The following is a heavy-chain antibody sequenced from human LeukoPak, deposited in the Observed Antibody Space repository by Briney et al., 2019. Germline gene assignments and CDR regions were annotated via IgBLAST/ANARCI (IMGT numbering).Heavy chain of an antibody. V-gene: IGHV4-39*01. CDR1: GHSISNSPYY. CDR2: ISYGVPT. Sequence: SETLSLTCTVSGHSISNSPYYWGWARQPPGKWLEWIGAISYGVPTYSSPSLKSRVTIDLDKSRNRFSLNLTSVTGAGTSVYYCCGTNFYHCQYWGEGALVTVSS. CDR3: CGTNFYHCQY. J-gene: IGHJ4*02. D-gene: IGHD3-3*01.